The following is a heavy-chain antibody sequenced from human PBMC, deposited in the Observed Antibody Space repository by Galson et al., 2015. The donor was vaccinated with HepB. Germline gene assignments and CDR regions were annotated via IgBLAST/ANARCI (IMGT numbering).Heavy chain of an antibody. D-gene: IGHD3-9*01. CDR3: AREGYDTLTAYSDGRLDH. Sequence: SVKVSCKASGGTFSKYAISWVRQAPGQGLEWVGRIIPVFGTTDYAQKFQGRVTITADESTSTAYVDVSRLRSEDTAVYYCAREGYDTLTAYSDGRLDHWGQGTLVTVSS. CDR2: IIPVFGTT. V-gene: IGHV1-69*13. J-gene: IGHJ4*02. CDR1: GGTFSKYA.